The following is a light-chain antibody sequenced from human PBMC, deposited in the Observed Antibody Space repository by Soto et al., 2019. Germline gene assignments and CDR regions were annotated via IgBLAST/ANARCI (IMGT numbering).Light chain of an antibody. Sequence: VLTRISFSLGLSPGAKATLSGRASQSVSSNHLAWYQQKPGQAPRLLIYGGSSRATGIPVRFSGSGSETEFALTISRLEPADFGVNKCNQYTSLKIIGEGTKVDIK. CDR3: NQYTSLKI. CDR1: QSVSSNH. J-gene: IGKJ2*01. V-gene: IGKV3-20*01. CDR2: GGS.